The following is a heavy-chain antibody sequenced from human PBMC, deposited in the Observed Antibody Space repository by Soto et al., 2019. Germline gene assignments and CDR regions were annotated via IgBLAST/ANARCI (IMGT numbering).Heavy chain of an antibody. J-gene: IGHJ4*02. V-gene: IGHV3-7*01. Sequence: EVQVVESGGGLVQPGGSLRLSCAVSGFTFSNYWMTWVRQAPGKGLEWVAYMNQDGSQIYYVDSLRGRFTISRDNAKNSLYLQMNSLRVGDTAVYYCARDRGPNTPDYRGQGTLVTVSS. CDR2: MNQDGSQI. D-gene: IGHD2-2*02. CDR1: GFTFSNYW. CDR3: ARDRGPNTPDY.